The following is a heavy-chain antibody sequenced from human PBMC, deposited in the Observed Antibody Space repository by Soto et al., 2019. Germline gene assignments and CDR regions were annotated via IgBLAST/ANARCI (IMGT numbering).Heavy chain of an antibody. CDR3: ARHLAAAGSYYGY. CDR1: GASVSSSNYY. J-gene: IGHJ4*02. V-gene: IGHV4-39*01. D-gene: IGHD3-10*01. Sequence: QLQLQESGPGLAKPSETLSLTCTVSGASVSSSNYYWGWIHHPPGRGLEWIGGILHGGNTYNNPSLKSLVTISVDTSKNQFALMLISVAASDTAIYCCARHLAAAGSYYGYWGQGTLVTVSS. CDR2: ILHGGNT.